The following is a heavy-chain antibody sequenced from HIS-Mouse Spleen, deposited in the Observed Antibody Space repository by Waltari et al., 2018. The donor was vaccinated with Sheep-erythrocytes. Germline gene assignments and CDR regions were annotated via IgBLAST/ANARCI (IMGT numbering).Heavy chain of an antibody. CDR2: ISSSSSYI. Sequence: EVQLVESGGGLVKPGGSLRLSCAASGFTFSSYSMHWVRQAPGKGLEWVSAISSSSSYIYYADSVKGRFTISRDNAKNSLYLQMNSLRAEDTAVYYCARDTGTDAFDIWGQGTMVTVSS. J-gene: IGHJ3*02. CDR3: ARDTGTDAFDI. CDR1: GFTFSSYS. D-gene: IGHD1-1*01. V-gene: IGHV3-21*01.